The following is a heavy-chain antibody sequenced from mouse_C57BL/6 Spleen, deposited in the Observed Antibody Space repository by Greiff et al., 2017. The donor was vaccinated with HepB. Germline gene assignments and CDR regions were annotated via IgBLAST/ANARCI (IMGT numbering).Heavy chain of an antibody. D-gene: IGHD1-1*01. CDR2: IDPSDSYT. J-gene: IGHJ4*01. Sequence: QVQLQQPGAELVKPGASVKLSCKASGYTFTSYWMQWVKQRPGQGLEWIGEIDPSDSYTNYNQKFKGKATLTVDTSSSTAYMQLSSLTSEDSAVYYCARLLRYGAMDYWGQGTSVTVSS. V-gene: IGHV1-50*01. CDR1: GYTFTSYW. CDR3: ARLLRYGAMDY.